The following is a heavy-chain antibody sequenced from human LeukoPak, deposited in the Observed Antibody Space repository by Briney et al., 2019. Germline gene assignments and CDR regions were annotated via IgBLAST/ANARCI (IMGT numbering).Heavy chain of an antibody. J-gene: IGHJ6*03. V-gene: IGHV3-23*01. D-gene: IGHD3-3*01. Sequence: GGSLRLSCAASGFTFSSYAMSWVRQAPGKGLEWVSAMSGSGGSTYYADSVKGRFTISRDNSKNTLYLQMNSLRAEDTAVYYCAKDGLRFLEWLAPYYYYYMDVWGKGTTVTVSS. CDR1: GFTFSSYA. CDR3: AKDGLRFLEWLAPYYYYYMDV. CDR2: MSGSGGST.